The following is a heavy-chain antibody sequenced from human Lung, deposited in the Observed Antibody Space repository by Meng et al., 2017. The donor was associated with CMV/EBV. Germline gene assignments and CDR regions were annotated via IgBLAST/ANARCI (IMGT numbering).Heavy chain of an antibody. CDR2: IYHSGST. CDR3: ARGDSSSSSSYFDY. D-gene: IGHD6-6*01. J-gene: IGHJ4*02. CDR1: GDSISSSNW. Sequence: GSLRLXCAVSGDSISSSNWWSWVRQPPGKGLEWIGEIYHSGSTNYNPSLKSRVTISVDKSKNQFSLKLSSVTAADTAVYYCARGDSSSSSSYFDYWGQGNXVXVSS. V-gene: IGHV4-4*02.